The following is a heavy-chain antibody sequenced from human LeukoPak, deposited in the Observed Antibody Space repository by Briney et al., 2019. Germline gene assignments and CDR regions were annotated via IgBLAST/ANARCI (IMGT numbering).Heavy chain of an antibody. J-gene: IGHJ3*02. V-gene: IGHV3-30*18. CDR1: GFTFSSYG. CDR3: AKVKQWQQKRKRLNAFDI. D-gene: IGHD6-19*01. Sequence: GRSLRLSCAVSGFTFSSYGMHWVRQAPGEGLEWVAVISYDGSNKYYADSVKGRFTISRDNSKNTLYLQMNSLRAEDTAVYYCAKVKQWQQKRKRLNAFDIWGQGTMVTVSS. CDR2: ISYDGSNK.